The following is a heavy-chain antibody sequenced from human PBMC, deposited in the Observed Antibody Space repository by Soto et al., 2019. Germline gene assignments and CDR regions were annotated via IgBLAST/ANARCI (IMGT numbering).Heavy chain of an antibody. Sequence: ASVKASCTASGYTFSSYDINWVRQTTGQGLEWMGWMNTNSGNKGDAQKCQGRVTMTTETSMTTADMELNSGTFDYTAGYYYARVPGYLDPWGQGTLVTVSS. CDR2: MNTNSGNK. D-gene: IGHD6-13*01. CDR3: ARVPGYLDP. CDR1: GYTFSSYD. J-gene: IGHJ5*02. V-gene: IGHV1-8*01.